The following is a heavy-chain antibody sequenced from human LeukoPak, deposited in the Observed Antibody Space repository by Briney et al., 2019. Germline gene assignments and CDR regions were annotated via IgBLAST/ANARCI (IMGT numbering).Heavy chain of an antibody. CDR3: ARCTHYYYGMDV. D-gene: IGHD2-2*01. Sequence: GGSLRLSCAASGFTFSSYSMNWVRQAPGKGLEWVSSISSSSSYIYYADSVKGRFTISRDNVKNSLYLQMNSLRAEDTAVYYCARCTHYYYGMDVWGQGTTVTVSS. V-gene: IGHV3-21*01. CDR2: ISSSSSYI. J-gene: IGHJ6*02. CDR1: GFTFSSYS.